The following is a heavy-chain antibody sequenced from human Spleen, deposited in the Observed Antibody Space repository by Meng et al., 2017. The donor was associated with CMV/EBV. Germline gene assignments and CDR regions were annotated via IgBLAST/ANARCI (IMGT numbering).Heavy chain of an antibody. CDR1: GFTFSGSA. D-gene: IGHD6-19*01. J-gene: IGHJ6*02. V-gene: IGHV3-73*01. Sequence: GESLKISCAASGFTFSGSAMHWVRQASGKGLEWVGRIRSKANSYATAYAASVKGRFTISRDDSKNTAYLQMNSLKTEDTAVYYCAKDAVSSGWSGGMDVWGQGTTVTVSS. CDR2: IRSKANSYAT. CDR3: AKDAVSSGWSGGMDV.